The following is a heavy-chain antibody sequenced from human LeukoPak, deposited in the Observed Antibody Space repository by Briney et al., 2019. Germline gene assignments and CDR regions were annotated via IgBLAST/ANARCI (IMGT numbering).Heavy chain of an antibody. CDR2: SSSSGTTI. V-gene: IGHV3-11*04. CDR3: ARGRLGGRSGNEY. CDR1: GFTLSDYY. Sequence: GGTPRLSCAASGFTLSDYYMSWIRQAPGKGLEWVSYSSSSGTTIYYADSVKGRFAISRDNAENSLYLQMNSLRAEDTAVYYCARGRLGGRSGNEYWGQGTLVTVSS. D-gene: IGHD2-15*01. J-gene: IGHJ4*02.